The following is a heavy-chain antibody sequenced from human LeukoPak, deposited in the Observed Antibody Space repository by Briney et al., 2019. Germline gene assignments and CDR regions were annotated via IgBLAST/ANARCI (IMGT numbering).Heavy chain of an antibody. Sequence: PGGSLRLSCAASGFTFSSYAMHWVRQAPGKGLEWVAVISYDGSNKYYADSVKGRFTISRDNSKNTLYLQMNSLRAEDTAVYYCARDLYCYDSSGYLTAFDYWGQGTLVTVSS. V-gene: IGHV3-30-3*01. CDR3: ARDLYCYDSSGYLTAFDY. CDR2: ISYDGSNK. CDR1: GFTFSSYA. D-gene: IGHD3-22*01. J-gene: IGHJ4*02.